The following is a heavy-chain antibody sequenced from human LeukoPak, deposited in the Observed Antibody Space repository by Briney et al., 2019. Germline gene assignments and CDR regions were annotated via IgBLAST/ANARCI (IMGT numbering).Heavy chain of an antibody. CDR1: GFTFSSYW. D-gene: IGHD2-15*01. V-gene: IGHV3-66*02. J-gene: IGHJ4*02. CDR2: MYVGGNT. CDR3: ARGYCFDGKCPFAFDY. Sequence: PGGSLRLSCAASGFTFSSYWMHWVRQAPGKGLEWASIMYVGGNTFHADSVKGRFTISRDNWKNTLYLQMNSLTAEDTAVYYCARGYCFDGKCPFAFDYWGQGTLVTVSS.